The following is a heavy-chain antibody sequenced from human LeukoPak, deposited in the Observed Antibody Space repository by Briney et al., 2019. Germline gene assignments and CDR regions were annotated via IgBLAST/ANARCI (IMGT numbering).Heavy chain of an antibody. Sequence: SETLSLTCAVYGGSFSGYYWSWIRQPPGKGLEWIGEINHSGSTNYNPSLKSRVTISVDPSKNQFSLKLSSVTAADTAVYYCAREGYCSGGSCCYFQHWGQGTLVTVSS. V-gene: IGHV4-34*01. J-gene: IGHJ1*01. CDR1: GGSFSGYY. D-gene: IGHD2-15*01. CDR3: AREGYCSGGSCCYFQH. CDR2: INHSGST.